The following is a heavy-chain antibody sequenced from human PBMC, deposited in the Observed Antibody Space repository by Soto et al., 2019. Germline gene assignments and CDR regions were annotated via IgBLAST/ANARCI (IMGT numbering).Heavy chain of an antibody. D-gene: IGHD2-15*01. CDR1: GYTFTSYG. Sequence: ASVKVSCKASGYTFTSYGISWVRQAPGQGLEWMGWISAYNGNTNYAQKLQGRVTMTTDTSTSTAYMELRSLRSDDTAVYYCARAIHCSGGSCYDEGGFDYWGQGTLVTVS. CDR3: ARAIHCSGGSCYDEGGFDY. CDR2: ISAYNGNT. J-gene: IGHJ4*02. V-gene: IGHV1-18*01.